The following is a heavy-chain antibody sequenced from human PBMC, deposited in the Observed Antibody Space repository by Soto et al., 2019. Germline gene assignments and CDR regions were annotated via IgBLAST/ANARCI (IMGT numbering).Heavy chain of an antibody. CDR1: GFTFSSYA. Sequence: EVQLLESGGGLVQPGGSLRLSCAASGFTFSSYARSWVRQAPGKGLERVSAISGSGGSTYYADSVKGRFTISRDNAKNTLYLQMNSLRAEDTAVYYCAKRTLTDTAMANDYWGQGTLVTVSS. D-gene: IGHD5-18*01. CDR3: AKRTLTDTAMANDY. J-gene: IGHJ4*02. CDR2: ISGSGGST. V-gene: IGHV3-23*01.